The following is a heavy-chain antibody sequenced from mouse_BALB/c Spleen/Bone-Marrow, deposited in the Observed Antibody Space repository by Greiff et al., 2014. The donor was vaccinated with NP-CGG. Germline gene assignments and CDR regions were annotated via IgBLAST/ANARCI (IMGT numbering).Heavy chain of an antibody. D-gene: IGHD2-1*01. CDR1: GFTFSRYG. Sequence: DVHLVESGGDLVKPGGSLKLSCAASGFTFSRYGMSWVRQTPDKRLEWVANISSGGSYTYYPDSVKGRFTISRDNAKNTLYLHMSSLNSEDTAMYYCARQYGNLGVMDYWGQGTSVTVSS. CDR2: ISSGGSYT. CDR3: ARQYGNLGVMDY. J-gene: IGHJ4*01. V-gene: IGHV5-6*01.